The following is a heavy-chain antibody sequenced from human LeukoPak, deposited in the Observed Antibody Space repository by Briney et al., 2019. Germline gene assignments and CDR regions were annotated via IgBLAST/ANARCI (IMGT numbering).Heavy chain of an antibody. CDR2: IRSSSGSI. CDR3: SRDGEVLRGSFDY. D-gene: IGHD3-16*01. J-gene: IGHJ4*02. CDR1: GFTFSSNS. V-gene: IGHV3-48*02. Sequence: GGSLILSCAASGFTFSSNSMNWVRQAPGQGLEWVSYIRSSSGSINYADSVNGRFIISRDNAKNSLYLQMNSLRDEDTTVYYCSRDGEVLRGSFDYWGQGTLVTVSS.